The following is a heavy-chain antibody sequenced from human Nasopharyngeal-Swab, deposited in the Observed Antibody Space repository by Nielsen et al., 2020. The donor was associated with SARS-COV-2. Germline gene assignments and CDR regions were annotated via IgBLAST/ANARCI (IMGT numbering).Heavy chain of an antibody. V-gene: IGHV3-11*04. CDR3: ASEVGATTYDY. CDR1: GFTFSDHY. D-gene: IGHD1-26*01. CDR2: ISSSGSTI. Sequence: GESLKISCAASGFTFSDHYMSWIRQAPGKGLEWVSYISSSGSTIYYADSVKGRFTISRDNAKNSLYLQMNSLRAEDTAVYYCASEVGATTYDYWGQGTLVTVSS. J-gene: IGHJ4*02.